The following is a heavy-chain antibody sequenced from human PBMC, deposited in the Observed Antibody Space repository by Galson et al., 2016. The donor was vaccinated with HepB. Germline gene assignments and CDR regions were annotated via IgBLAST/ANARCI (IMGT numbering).Heavy chain of an antibody. CDR1: GFTFSSYA. CDR3: ARRSASSWGYFEY. CDR2: INSVGST. Sequence: SLRLSCAASGFTFSSYAMSWVRQAPGKGLEWVSAINSVGSTDYVDSVKGRFSISRDKSNNTLYLHIHSLTVEDTAVYYCARRSASSWGYFEYWGQGTPVTVSS. J-gene: IGHJ4*02. D-gene: IGHD6-13*01. V-gene: IGHV3-23*01.